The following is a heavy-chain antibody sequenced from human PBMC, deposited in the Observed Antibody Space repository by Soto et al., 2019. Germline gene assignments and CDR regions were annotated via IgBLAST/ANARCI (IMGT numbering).Heavy chain of an antibody. CDR2: IWYDGSNK. D-gene: IGHD2-15*01. CDR3: ARDGYWSGGSCYSVPVFDY. Sequence: QVQLVESGGGVVQPGRSLRLSCAASGFTFSSYGMHWVRQAPGKGLEWVAVIWYDGSNKYYADSVKGRFTISRDNSKNTLYMQRNRLRAEDTAVYYCARDGYWSGGSCYSVPVFDYWGQGTLVTVSS. V-gene: IGHV3-33*01. CDR1: GFTFSSYG. J-gene: IGHJ4*02.